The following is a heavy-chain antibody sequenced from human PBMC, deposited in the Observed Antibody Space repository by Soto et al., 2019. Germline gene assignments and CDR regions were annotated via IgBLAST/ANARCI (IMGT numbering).Heavy chain of an antibody. V-gene: IGHV4-31*03. Sequence: QVQLQESGPGLVKPSQTLSLTCTVSGGSISSVGYYWSWIRQHPGKGLEWIGYIYYSGSTYYNPSLKSRVTISVDTSKNQLSLKLSSVTAADTAVYYCASDYDFWSGYYSAWGQGTLVTVSS. CDR1: GGSISSVGYY. D-gene: IGHD3-3*01. CDR3: ASDYDFWSGYYSA. CDR2: IYYSGST. J-gene: IGHJ5*02.